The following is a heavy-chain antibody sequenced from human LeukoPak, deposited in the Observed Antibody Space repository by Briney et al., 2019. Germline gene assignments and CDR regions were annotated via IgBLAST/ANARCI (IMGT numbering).Heavy chain of an antibody. J-gene: IGHJ4*02. Sequence: PGGSLRLSCAASGFTFSSYWMSWVRQAPGKGLEWVANIKQGGSEKYYVDSVKGRFTISRDNAKNSLYLQMNSLRAEDTAVYYCARDQVGASFDYWGQGTLVTVSS. V-gene: IGHV3-7*01. CDR3: ARDQVGASFDY. D-gene: IGHD1-26*01. CDR2: IKQGGSEK. CDR1: GFTFSSYW.